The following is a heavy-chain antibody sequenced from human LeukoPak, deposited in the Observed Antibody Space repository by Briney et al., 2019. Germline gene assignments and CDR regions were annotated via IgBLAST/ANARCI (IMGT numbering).Heavy chain of an antibody. CDR2: IIPIFGTA. CDR1: GGTFSSYA. CDR3: ARGSTIFGVVITYFDY. J-gene: IGHJ4*02. Sequence: GASVKVSCNASGGTFSSYAISWVRQAPGQGLEWMGGIIPIFGTANYAQKFQGRVTITADESTSTAYMELSSLRSEDTAVYYCARGSTIFGVVITYFDYWGQGTLVTVSS. D-gene: IGHD3-3*01. V-gene: IGHV1-69*13.